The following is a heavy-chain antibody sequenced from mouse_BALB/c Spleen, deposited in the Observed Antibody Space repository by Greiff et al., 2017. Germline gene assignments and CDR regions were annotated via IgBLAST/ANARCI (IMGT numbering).Heavy chain of an antibody. CDR1: GYTFTDYA. CDR3: ARCQLGHYWYFDV. Sequence: QVQLKQSGAELVRPGVSVKISCKGSGYTFTDYAMHWVKQSHAKSLEWIGVISTYYGDASYNQKFKGKATMTVDKSSSTAYMELARLTSEDSAIYYCARCQLGHYWYFDVWGAGTTVTVSS. J-gene: IGHJ1*01. V-gene: IGHV1S137*01. CDR2: ISTYYGDA. D-gene: IGHD4-1*02.